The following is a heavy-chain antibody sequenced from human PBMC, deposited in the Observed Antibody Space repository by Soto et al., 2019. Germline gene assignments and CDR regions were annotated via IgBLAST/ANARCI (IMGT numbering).Heavy chain of an antibody. CDR2: IIPIFGTA. Sequence: SVKVSCKASGGTFRSYAISWVRQAPGQGLEWMAGIIPIFGTANYAQKFQGRVTITADESTSTAYMELSSLRSEDTAVYYCARVGYFDGFPRFCYCIDVWGRGTTVTVSS. D-gene: IGHD3-9*01. CDR1: GGTFRSYA. J-gene: IGHJ6*02. V-gene: IGHV1-69*13. CDR3: ARVGYFDGFPRFCYCIDV.